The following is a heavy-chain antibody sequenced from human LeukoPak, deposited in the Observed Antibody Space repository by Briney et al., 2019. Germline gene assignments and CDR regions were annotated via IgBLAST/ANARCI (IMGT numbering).Heavy chain of an antibody. V-gene: IGHV3-23*01. CDR2: ISGGGGTT. Sequence: PGGSLILSCAASGFTFGNYGMSWVRQAPGKGLEWVSTISGGGGTTYYADSAKGRFTISRDNSKNTLYLQMNSLRAEDTAVYYCAKLGSTGGYLLVFWDSWGQGTLVTVSS. CDR3: AKLGSTGGYLLVFWDS. J-gene: IGHJ4*02. D-gene: IGHD1-26*01. CDR1: GFTFGNYG.